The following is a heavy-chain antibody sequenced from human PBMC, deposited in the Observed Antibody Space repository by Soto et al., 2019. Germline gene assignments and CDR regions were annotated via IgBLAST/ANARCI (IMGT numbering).Heavy chain of an antibody. D-gene: IGHD3-16*01. Sequence: QVQLQESGPGLVKPSETLSLTCTVSGAPITTTKWWAWVRLPPGKGLEWIGELSRGDERSSNPSLEGRFTMSLDKSNNPFSLKLTSVTAAETAIYYCAAQSISYTWGVWGRGTSVTVSS. CDR3: AAQSISYTWGV. CDR2: LSRGDER. CDR1: GAPITTTKW. V-gene: IGHV4-4*02. J-gene: IGHJ6*02.